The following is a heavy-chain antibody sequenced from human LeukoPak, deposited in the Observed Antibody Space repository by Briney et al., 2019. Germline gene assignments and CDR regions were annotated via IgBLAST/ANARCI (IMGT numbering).Heavy chain of an antibody. CDR3: ARIGYCSGGSCSFGY. Sequence: SETLSLTCTVSGGSISTYYWGWIRQPPGKGLEWIGSIYYSGSTDYNPSLKSRVTISVDTSKNQFSLKLSSVTAADAAVYYCARIGYCSGGSCSFGYWGQGTLVTVSS. J-gene: IGHJ4*02. CDR2: IYYSGST. CDR1: GGSISTYY. V-gene: IGHV4-39*01. D-gene: IGHD2-15*01.